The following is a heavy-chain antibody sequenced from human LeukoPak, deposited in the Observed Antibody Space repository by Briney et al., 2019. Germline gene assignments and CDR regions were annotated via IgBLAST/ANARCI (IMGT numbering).Heavy chain of an antibody. CDR1: GFTGSNNY. Sequence: GGSLRLSCAASGFTGSNNYVSWVRQAPGKGLEWVANIKQDGSEKYYVDSVKGRFTISRDNAKNSLYLQMNSLRAEDTAVYYCARDYGSGSNDGMDVWGQGTTVTVSS. J-gene: IGHJ6*02. D-gene: IGHD3-10*01. CDR2: IKQDGSEK. V-gene: IGHV3-7*01. CDR3: ARDYGSGSNDGMDV.